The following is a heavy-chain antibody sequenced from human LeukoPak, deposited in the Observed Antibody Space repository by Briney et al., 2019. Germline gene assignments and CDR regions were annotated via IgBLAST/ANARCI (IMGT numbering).Heavy chain of an antibody. V-gene: IGHV1-8*01. D-gene: IGHD3-22*01. CDR1: GYTFTSYD. CDR2: MNPNSGNT. J-gene: IGHJ4*02. CDR3: ARAASLLRPLDY. Sequence: ASVTVSCKASGYTFTSYDINWVRQAAGQGLEWMGWMNPNSGNTGYAQKFQGRVTMTRNTSISTAYMELSSLRSEDTAVYYCARAASLLRPLDYWGQGTLVTVSS.